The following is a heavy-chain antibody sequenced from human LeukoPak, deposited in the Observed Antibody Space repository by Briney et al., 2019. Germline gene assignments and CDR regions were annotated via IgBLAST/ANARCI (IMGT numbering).Heavy chain of an antibody. CDR3: ARVGDWSRHFDY. CDR2: INPSGGST. D-gene: IGHD3-16*01. Sequence: ASVKVSCKASGYTFTSYDINWVRQATGQGLEWMGIINPSGGSTSYAQKFQGRVTMTRDTSTSTVYMELSSLRSEDTAVYYCARVGDWSRHFDYWGQGTLVTVSS. J-gene: IGHJ4*02. V-gene: IGHV1-46*01. CDR1: GYTFTSYD.